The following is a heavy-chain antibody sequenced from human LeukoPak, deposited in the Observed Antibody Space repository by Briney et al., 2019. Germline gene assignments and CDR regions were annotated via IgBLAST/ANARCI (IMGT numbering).Heavy chain of an antibody. CDR2: IKQDGSEK. J-gene: IGHJ4*02. CDR3: ASDAVTMVRGAWNY. D-gene: IGHD3-10*01. V-gene: IGHV3-7*01. Sequence: GGSLRLSCAASGFTFSSYWMSWVRQAPGKGLEWVANIKQDGSEKYYVDSVKGRFTISRDNAKNSLYLQMNSLRAEDTAVYYCASDAVTMVRGAWNYWGQGTLVTVSS. CDR1: GFTFSSYW.